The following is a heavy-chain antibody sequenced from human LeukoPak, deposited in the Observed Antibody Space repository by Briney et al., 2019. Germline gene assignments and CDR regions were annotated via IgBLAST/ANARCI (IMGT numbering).Heavy chain of an antibody. CDR2: ISGSGGST. Sequence: GGSLRLSCAASGFTFSSYAMSWVRQAPGKGLEWVSAISGSGGSTYYADSVKGRFTISRDNSKNTLYLQMNSLRAEDTAVYYCAKFKGSGYFYYYGMDVWGQGTTVTVSS. V-gene: IGHV3-23*01. CDR1: GFTFSSYA. CDR3: AKFKGSGYFYYYGMDV. D-gene: IGHD3-3*01. J-gene: IGHJ6*02.